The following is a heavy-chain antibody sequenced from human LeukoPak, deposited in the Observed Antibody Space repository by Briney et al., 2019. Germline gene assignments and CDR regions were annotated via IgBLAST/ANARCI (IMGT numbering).Heavy chain of an antibody. J-gene: IGHJ1*01. D-gene: IGHD6-19*01. Sequence: ASVKVSCKASGYSFSDNYIHWVRQAPGQGLEWMGIINPSAGITTYAQKFQGRVTMTSDTSTSTIYMDLSSLKFEDTAVYYCARDSEPVAGLDWWGQGTLVTVSS. CDR2: INPSAGIT. CDR1: GYSFSDNY. CDR3: ARDSEPVAGLDW. V-gene: IGHV1-46*01.